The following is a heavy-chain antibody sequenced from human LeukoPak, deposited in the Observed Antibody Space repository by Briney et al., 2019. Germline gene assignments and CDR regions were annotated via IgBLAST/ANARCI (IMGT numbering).Heavy chain of an antibody. CDR2: IIPIFGTA. D-gene: IGHD2-2*01. J-gene: IGHJ4*02. V-gene: IGHV1-69*13. CDR1: GGTFSSYA. CDR3: ARGVRGYCSSTSCSYYFDY. Sequence: SVKVSCKASGGTFSSYAISWVRQAPGQGLEWMGGIIPIFGTANYAQKFQGRVTITADESTSTAYMELSSLRSEDTAVYYCARGVRGYCSSTSCSYYFDYWGQGTLVTVSS.